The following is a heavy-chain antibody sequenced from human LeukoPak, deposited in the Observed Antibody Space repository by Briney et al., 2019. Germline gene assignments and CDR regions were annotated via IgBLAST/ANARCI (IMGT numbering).Heavy chain of an antibody. CDR3: ARDDQGSSWYLGHSDAFDI. D-gene: IGHD6-13*01. CDR2: ISGSGGST. CDR1: GFTFSSCA. Sequence: GGSLRLSCAASGFTFSSCAMSWVRQAPGKGLEWVSIISGSGGSTYHADSVKGRFTISRDNTKKSLYLQMNSLRAEDTAVYYCARDDQGSSWYLGHSDAFDIWGQGTMVTVSS. J-gene: IGHJ3*02. V-gene: IGHV3-23*01.